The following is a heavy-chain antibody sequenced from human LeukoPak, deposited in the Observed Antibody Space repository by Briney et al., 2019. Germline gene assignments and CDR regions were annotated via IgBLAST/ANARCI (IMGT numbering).Heavy chain of an antibody. CDR3: AKMEVVTADDKYFQY. Sequence: GGSLRLSCAASGFTFSSYDMSWVRQAPGKGLEWVSVIGSSGGSTYYADSVKGRFTISRDNSKNTPYLQMNSLRAEDTAVYYCAKMEVVTADDKYFQYWGQGTLVTVSS. CDR2: IGSSGGST. J-gene: IGHJ1*01. CDR1: GFTFSSYD. V-gene: IGHV3-23*01. D-gene: IGHD2-21*02.